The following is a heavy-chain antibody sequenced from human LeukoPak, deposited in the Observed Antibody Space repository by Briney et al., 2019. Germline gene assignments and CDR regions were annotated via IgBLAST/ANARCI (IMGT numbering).Heavy chain of an antibody. J-gene: IGHJ5*02. D-gene: IGHD6-19*01. CDR1: GYSFTNYW. CDR3: ARQGVVVADSFDP. Sequence: GESLKISCKGSGYSFTNYWISWVRQMPGKALEWIGRVDPTDSYTNYSPSFQGHVAISVDKSISTAYLQWSSLKASDTAMYYCARQGVVVADSFDPWGQGTLVTVSS. V-gene: IGHV5-10-1*01. CDR2: VDPTDSYT.